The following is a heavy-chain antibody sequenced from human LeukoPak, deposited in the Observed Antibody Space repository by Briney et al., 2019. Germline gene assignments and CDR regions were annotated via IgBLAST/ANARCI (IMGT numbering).Heavy chain of an antibody. D-gene: IGHD1-14*01. CDR2: IDASGNDT. CDR1: EFPFSYYA. J-gene: IGHJ4*02. Sequence: PGGSLRLSCEGSEFPFSYYAMALVRQAPGQGLEWVSAIDASGNDTYYTDSVRGRFTISRDNSKNTVYLQMNSLRVEDTAVYYCADYRKPQGLDYWGQGTLVTVSS. V-gene: IGHV3-23*01. CDR3: ADYRKPQGLDY.